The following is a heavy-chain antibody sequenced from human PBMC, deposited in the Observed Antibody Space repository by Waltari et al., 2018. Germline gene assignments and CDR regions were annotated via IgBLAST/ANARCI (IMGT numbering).Heavy chain of an antibody. CDR1: GGSIYSYY. CDR3: ARPRSTYGNDAFDI. V-gene: IGHV4-59*12. D-gene: IGHD4-17*01. J-gene: IGHJ3*02. CDR2: VSDIGST. Sequence: QVQLQESGPGLVKPSETLSLTCRVSGGSIYSYYWSWLRQPPGKGLEWIGYVSDIGSTNSIPSLKSRVTISVDRSKNQFSLKVNSVTAADTAVYYCARPRSTYGNDAFDIWGQGTMVTVSS.